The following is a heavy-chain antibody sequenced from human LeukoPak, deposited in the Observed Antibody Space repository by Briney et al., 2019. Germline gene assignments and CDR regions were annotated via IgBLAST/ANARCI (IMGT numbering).Heavy chain of an antibody. CDR1: GYTLTELS. D-gene: IGHD3-9*01. Sequence: ASVKVSCKISGYTLTELSMHWVRQAPGKGLEWRGGFDPEDGETIYAQKFQGRVTMTEDTSTDTAYMELSSLRSEDTAVYYCATAKKGDILTGYYIDYWGQGTLVTVSS. CDR3: ATAKKGDILTGYYIDY. CDR2: FDPEDGET. J-gene: IGHJ4*02. V-gene: IGHV1-24*01.